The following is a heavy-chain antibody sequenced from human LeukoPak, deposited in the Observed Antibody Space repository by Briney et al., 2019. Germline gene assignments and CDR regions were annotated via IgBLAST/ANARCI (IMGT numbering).Heavy chain of an antibody. CDR1: GYTFTGYY. V-gene: IGHV1-2*06. CDR3: ARERRAWRGAVRPPGGSYDY. D-gene: IGHD6-6*01. CDR2: INPNSGGT. Sequence: ASVKVSCKASGYTFTGYYMHWVRQAPGQGLEWVGRINPNSGGTNYAQKFQGRVTMTRDTSISTAYMELSRLRSDDTAVYYCARERRAWRGAVRPPGGSYDYWGQGTLVTVSS. J-gene: IGHJ4*02.